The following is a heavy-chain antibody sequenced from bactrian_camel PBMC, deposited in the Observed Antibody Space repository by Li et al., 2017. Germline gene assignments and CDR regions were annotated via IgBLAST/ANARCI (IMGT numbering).Heavy chain of an antibody. CDR2: IATGSGNT. J-gene: IGHJ6*01. CDR1: GYTYSGHC. Sequence: DVQLVESGGSVQAGGSLRLSCAFSGYTYSGHCMAWFRQAPGKEREGVARIATGSGNTYYADSVKGRFTISQDNAKNTVYLRMNSLKPEDTAMYYCAARGPYCYTKLSVRDFTYWGQGTRVTVS. V-gene: IGHV3S40*01. CDR3: AARGPYCYTKLSVRDFTY. D-gene: IGHD2*01.